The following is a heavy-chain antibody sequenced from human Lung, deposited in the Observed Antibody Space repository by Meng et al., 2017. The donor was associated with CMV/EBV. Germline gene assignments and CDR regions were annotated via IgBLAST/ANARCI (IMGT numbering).Heavy chain of an antibody. CDR2: ISWNSGSI. D-gene: IGHD3-3*01. CDR1: GFTFDDYA. V-gene: IGHV3-9*01. Sequence: SXRLXXAASGFTFDDYAMHWVRQAPGKGLEWVSGISWNSGSIGYADSVKGRFTISRDNAKNSLHLQMNSLRAEDTALYYCAKDIGETGFWSGYGFDYWXQGTLVTVSS. J-gene: IGHJ4*02. CDR3: AKDIGETGFWSGYGFDY.